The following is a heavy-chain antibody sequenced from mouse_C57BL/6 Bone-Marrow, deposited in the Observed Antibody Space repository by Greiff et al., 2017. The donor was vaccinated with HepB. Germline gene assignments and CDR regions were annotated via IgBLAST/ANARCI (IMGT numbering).Heavy chain of an antibody. CDR1: GYSFTGYY. D-gene: IGHD1-1*01. Sequence: EVQLQQSGPELVKPGASVKISCKASGYSFTGYYMNWVKQSPEKSLEWIGEINPSTGGTTYNQKFKAKATLTVDKSSSTAYMQLKSLTSEDSAVYYCAREGPITTVVARDYWGQGTTLTVSS. CDR2: INPSTGGT. CDR3: AREGPITTVVARDY. V-gene: IGHV1-42*01. J-gene: IGHJ2*01.